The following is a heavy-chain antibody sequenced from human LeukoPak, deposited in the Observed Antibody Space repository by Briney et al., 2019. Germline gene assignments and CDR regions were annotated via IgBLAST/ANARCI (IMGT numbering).Heavy chain of an antibody. D-gene: IGHD1-26*01. Sequence: GGSLRLSCTASKFTFSNYGMQWVRQAPGKGLEWVSHITASGTAMFYADSVKGRFTISRDNAKNSLYLQMNSLRDEDTAVYYCASSGSYRFDYWGQGTLVTVSS. CDR1: KFTFSNYG. V-gene: IGHV3-48*02. CDR3: ASSGSYRFDY. J-gene: IGHJ4*02. CDR2: ITASGTAM.